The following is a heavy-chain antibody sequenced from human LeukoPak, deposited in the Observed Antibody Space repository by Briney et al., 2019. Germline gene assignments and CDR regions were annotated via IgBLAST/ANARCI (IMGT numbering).Heavy chain of an antibody. J-gene: IGHJ4*02. CDR3: ASVTDTTWDFDY. D-gene: IGHD5-18*01. CDR1: GFTFSSYW. Sequence: PGGSLRLSCAASGFTFSSYWMHWVRQVPGKGLVWVSRINGDGSSTTYADSVKGRFTISRDNSKNTLYLQMNSLRAEDTAVYYCASVTDTTWDFDYWGQGTLVTVSS. V-gene: IGHV3-74*01. CDR2: INGDGSST.